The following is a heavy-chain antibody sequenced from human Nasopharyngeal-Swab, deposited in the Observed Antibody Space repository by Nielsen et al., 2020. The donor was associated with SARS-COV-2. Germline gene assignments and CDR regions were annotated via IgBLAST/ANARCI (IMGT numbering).Heavy chain of an antibody. CDR3: ARGRWDYYYYGMDV. D-gene: IGHD1-26*01. Sequence: SETLSLTCTVSGGSISSYYWSWIRQPPGKGLEWIGYIYYSGSTNYNPSLKSRVTISVDTSKNQFSLKLSSVTAAETAVYYCARGRWDYYYYGMDVWGQGTTVTVSS. CDR1: GGSISSYY. CDR2: IYYSGST. V-gene: IGHV4-59*01. J-gene: IGHJ6*02.